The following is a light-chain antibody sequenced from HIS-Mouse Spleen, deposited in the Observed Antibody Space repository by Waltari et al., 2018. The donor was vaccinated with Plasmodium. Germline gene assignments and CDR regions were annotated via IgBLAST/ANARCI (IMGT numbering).Light chain of an antibody. CDR3: QQSYSTWT. V-gene: IGKV1-39*01. Sequence: DIQMTQPPSSLSASVGDRVTITCRASQSISSYLNWYQQKPGKAPKLLIDAASSLQSGVPSRFSGSGSGTDFTLTISSLQPEDFATYYCQQSYSTWTFGQGTKVEIK. J-gene: IGKJ1*01. CDR1: QSISSY. CDR2: AAS.